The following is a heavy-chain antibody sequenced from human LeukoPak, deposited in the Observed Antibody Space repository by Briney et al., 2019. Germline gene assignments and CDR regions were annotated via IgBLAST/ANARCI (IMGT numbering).Heavy chain of an antibody. J-gene: IGHJ5*02. CDR3: AKDRVAAAGIYNWFDP. D-gene: IGHD6-13*01. Sequence: GGSLRLSCAASGFTFSSYGMHWVRQALGKGLEWVAFIRYDGSNKYYADSVKGRFTISRDNSKNTLYLQMNSLRAEDTAVYYCAKDRVAAAGIYNWFDPWGQGTLVTVSS. V-gene: IGHV3-30*02. CDR2: IRYDGSNK. CDR1: GFTFSSYG.